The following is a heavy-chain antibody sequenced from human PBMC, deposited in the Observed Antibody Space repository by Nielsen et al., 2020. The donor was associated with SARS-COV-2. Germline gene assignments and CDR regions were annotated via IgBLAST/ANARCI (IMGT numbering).Heavy chain of an antibody. CDR1: GFIFSSYT. V-gene: IGHV3-23*01. D-gene: IGHD5/OR15-5a*01. CDR3: ASVYASLQGAPPAVHYRDYYYMDV. CDR2: ISGGGST. J-gene: IGHJ6*03. Sequence: GESLKISCVGSGFIFSSYTMHWVRQAPGKGLEWVSGISGGGSTFYAESVRGRFTVSRENFRNTLYLEMNSLRVEDTGVYYCASVYASLQGAPPAVHYRDYYYMDVWGKGTTVTVSS.